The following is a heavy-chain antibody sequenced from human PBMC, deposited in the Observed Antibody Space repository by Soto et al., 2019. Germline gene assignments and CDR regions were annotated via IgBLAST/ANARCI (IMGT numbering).Heavy chain of an antibody. Sequence: SETLSLTCAVYGGSFSGYYWSWIRQPPGKGLEWIGEINHSGSTNYNPSLKSRVTISVDTSKNQFSLKLSSVTAADTAVYYCARGYPGDCSSTSCSNNYYYYMDVWGKGTTVTVSS. CDR2: INHSGST. CDR1: GGSFSGYY. CDR3: ARGYPGDCSSTSCSNNYYYYMDV. J-gene: IGHJ6*03. D-gene: IGHD2-2*01. V-gene: IGHV4-34*01.